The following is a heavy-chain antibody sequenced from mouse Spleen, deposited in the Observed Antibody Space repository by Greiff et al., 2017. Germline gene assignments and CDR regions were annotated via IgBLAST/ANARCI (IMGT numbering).Heavy chain of an antibody. V-gene: IGHV5-6*01. CDR2: ISSGGSYT. CDR1: GFTFSSYG. Sequence: EVQVVESGGDLVKPGGSLKLSCAASGFTFSSYGMSWVRQTPDKRLEWVATISSGGSYTYYPDSVKGRFTISRDNAKNTLYLQMSSLKSEDTAMYYCARDNWDEDDYWGQGTTLTVSS. D-gene: IGHD4-1*01. J-gene: IGHJ2*01. CDR3: ARDNWDEDDY.